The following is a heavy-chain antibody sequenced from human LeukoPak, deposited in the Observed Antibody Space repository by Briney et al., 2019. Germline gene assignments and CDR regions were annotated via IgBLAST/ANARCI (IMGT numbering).Heavy chain of an antibody. Sequence: ASVTVSCKASGYSFTTYVITWVRQAPGQGPEWLGWINPQNGNTNFAQRFQGRVTMTTDTSTNTASMELRSLTSDDTAVYYCARACTTVITQWCFSDFWGQGTLVTVSS. J-gene: IGHJ4*02. D-gene: IGHD2-8*01. CDR1: GYSFTTYV. CDR2: INPQNGNT. CDR3: ARACTTVITQWCFSDF. V-gene: IGHV1-18*04.